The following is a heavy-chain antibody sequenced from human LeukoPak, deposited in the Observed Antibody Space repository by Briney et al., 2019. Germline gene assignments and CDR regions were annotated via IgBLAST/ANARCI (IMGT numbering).Heavy chain of an antibody. V-gene: IGHV1-69*13. Sequence: ASVKVSCKASGGTFSSYAISWVRQAPGQGLEWMGGIIPIFGTANYAQKFQGRVTITADESTSTAYMELSSLRSEDTAVYYCARESASYCGGDCYSPPPVDWYFDLWGRGTLVTVSS. D-gene: IGHD2-21*01. CDR3: ARESASYCGGDCYSPPPVDWYFDL. J-gene: IGHJ2*01. CDR1: GGTFSSYA. CDR2: IIPIFGTA.